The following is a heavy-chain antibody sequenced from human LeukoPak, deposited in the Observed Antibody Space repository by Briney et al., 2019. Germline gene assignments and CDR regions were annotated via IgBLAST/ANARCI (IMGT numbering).Heavy chain of an antibody. CDR1: GGSISSYY. V-gene: IGHV4-59*01. CDR3: ARSQYFDWFILGELTTEYYYYYMDV. Sequence: SGTLSLTCAVSGGSISSYYWSWIRQPPGKGLEWIGYIYYSGSTNYNPSLKSRVTISVDTSKNQFSLKLSSVTAADTAVYYCARSQYFDWFILGELTTEYYYYYMDVWGKGTTVTISS. J-gene: IGHJ6*03. D-gene: IGHD3-9*01. CDR2: IYYSGST.